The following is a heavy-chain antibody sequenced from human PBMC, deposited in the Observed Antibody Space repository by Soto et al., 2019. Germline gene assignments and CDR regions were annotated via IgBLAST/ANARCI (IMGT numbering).Heavy chain of an antibody. CDR2: IDPSDSYT. D-gene: IGHD3-10*01. Sequence: PGESLKISCNGSGYSFTTYWISWVRQMPGKGLEWMGRIDPSDSYTNYSPSFQGHVTISADKSISTAYLQWSSLKASDTAMYYCARLPYYYGSGSSLLGMDVWGQGTTVTVSS. J-gene: IGHJ6*02. CDR3: ARLPYYYGSGSSLLGMDV. CDR1: GYSFTTYW. V-gene: IGHV5-10-1*01.